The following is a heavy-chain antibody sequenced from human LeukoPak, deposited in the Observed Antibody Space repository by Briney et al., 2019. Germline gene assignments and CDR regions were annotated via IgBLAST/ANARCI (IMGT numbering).Heavy chain of an antibody. D-gene: IGHD3-9*01. Sequence: SETLSLTCTVSGGSISSSSYYWGWIRQPPGKGLEWIGSIYYSGSTYYNPSLKSRVTISVDTSKNQFSLKLSSVTAAGTAVYYCARDRGHYDILTGYYIPDYFDYWGQGTLVTVSS. CDR3: ARDRGHYDILTGYYIPDYFDY. V-gene: IGHV4-39*07. CDR2: IYYSGST. J-gene: IGHJ4*02. CDR1: GGSISSSSYY.